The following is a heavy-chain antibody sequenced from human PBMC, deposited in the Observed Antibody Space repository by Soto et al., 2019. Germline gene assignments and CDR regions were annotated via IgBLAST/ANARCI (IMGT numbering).Heavy chain of an antibody. V-gene: IGHV1-58*02. CDR3: AANFRGSGTYYYYYYGMDV. CDR2: IVVGSGNT. CDR1: GFTFTSSA. D-gene: IGHD1-26*01. Sequence: ASVKVSCKASGFTFTSSAMQWVRQARGQRLEWIGWIVVGSGNTNYAQKFQERVTITRDMSTSTAYMELSSLRSEDTAVYYCAANFRGSGTYYYYYYGMDVWGQGTTVTVSS. J-gene: IGHJ6*02.